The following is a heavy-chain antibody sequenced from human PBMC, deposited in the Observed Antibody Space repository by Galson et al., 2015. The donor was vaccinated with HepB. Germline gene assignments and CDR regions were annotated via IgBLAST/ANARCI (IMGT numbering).Heavy chain of an antibody. CDR1: GFTFRSYA. CDR3: ARRQGVGGLRGAFDI. D-gene: IGHD3-16*01. J-gene: IGHJ3*02. CDR2: ISGTGGST. V-gene: IGHV3-23*01. Sequence: SLRLSCAASGFTFRSYAVNWVRQAPGKGLEWVSAISGTGGSTYYADSVKGRFTISRDNSKNTLYLQMSSLRAEDAAVYYCARRQGVGGLRGAFDIWGQGTMVTVSS.